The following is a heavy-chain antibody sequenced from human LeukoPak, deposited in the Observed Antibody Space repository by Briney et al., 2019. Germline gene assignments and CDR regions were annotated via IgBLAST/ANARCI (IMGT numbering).Heavy chain of an antibody. Sequence: GGSLRLSCAASGFTFDDYAMHWVRQAPGKALEWVSGISWNSGSVGYADSVKGRFTISRDNAKNSLYLQMNSLRAEDTAFYYCAKVYGSGTYYYFDYWGQGTLVTVSS. CDR2: ISWNSGSV. V-gene: IGHV3-9*01. CDR3: AKVYGSGTYYYFDY. CDR1: GFTFDDYA. J-gene: IGHJ4*02. D-gene: IGHD3-10*01.